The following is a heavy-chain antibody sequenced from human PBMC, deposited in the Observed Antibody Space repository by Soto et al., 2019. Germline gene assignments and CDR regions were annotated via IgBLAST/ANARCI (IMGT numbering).Heavy chain of an antibody. CDR3: ARDHCSSTSCYLFQQ. D-gene: IGHD2-2*01. J-gene: IGHJ1*01. Sequence: QVQLVESGGGVLQPGRSLRLSCAASGFTFSSYGMHWVRQAPGKGLEWVAVIWYDGSNRYYADSVKGRFTISRDNSKDTLYLQVNSLRAEDTAVYYCARDHCSSTSCYLFQQWGQGTLVTVSS. CDR2: IWYDGSNR. CDR1: GFTFSSYG. V-gene: IGHV3-33*01.